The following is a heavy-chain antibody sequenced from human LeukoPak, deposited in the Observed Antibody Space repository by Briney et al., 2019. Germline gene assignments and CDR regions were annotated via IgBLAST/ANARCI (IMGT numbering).Heavy chain of an antibody. Sequence: SETLSLTCTVSGGSVTSYYWSWIRQPPGRGLEWIGYIYYSGSTNYNPSLKSRVTISVDTSKNQFSLKLSSVTPEDTAVYYCARRLTQYDCFDPWGQGILVTVSS. CDR3: ARRLTQYDCFDP. D-gene: IGHD2-2*01. V-gene: IGHV4-59*02. CDR2: IYYSGST. J-gene: IGHJ5*02. CDR1: GGSVTSYY.